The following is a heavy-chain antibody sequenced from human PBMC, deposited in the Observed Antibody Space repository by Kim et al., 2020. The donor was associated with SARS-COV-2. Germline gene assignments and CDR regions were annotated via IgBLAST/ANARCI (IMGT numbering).Heavy chain of an antibody. Sequence: GGSLRLSCAASGFTFNSCALSWVRQAPGKGLEWVSTFSINGVSTFYADSVKGRFTISRDNSKNTLYLQMDSLRAEDTALYYCAKDLRGGAGAFDYWGQGTLVTVSS. CDR2: FSINGVST. CDR1: GFTFNSCA. CDR3: AKDLRGGAGAFDY. J-gene: IGHJ4*02. V-gene: IGHV3-23*01. D-gene: IGHD3-10*01.